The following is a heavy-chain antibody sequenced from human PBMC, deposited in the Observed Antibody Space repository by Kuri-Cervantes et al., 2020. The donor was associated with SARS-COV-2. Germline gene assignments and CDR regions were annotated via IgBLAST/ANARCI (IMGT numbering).Heavy chain of an antibody. Sequence: GSLRLSCTVSGGSISSSSYYWGWIRQPPGKGLEWIGSIYYSGSTYYNPSLKSRVTISVDTSKDQFSLKLSSVTAADTAVYYCARQMMSSITIFGVVITRNWFDPWGQGTLVTVSS. CDR2: IYYSGST. CDR1: GGSISSSSYY. V-gene: IGHV4-39*01. D-gene: IGHD3-3*01. CDR3: ARQMMSSITIFGVVITRNWFDP. J-gene: IGHJ5*02.